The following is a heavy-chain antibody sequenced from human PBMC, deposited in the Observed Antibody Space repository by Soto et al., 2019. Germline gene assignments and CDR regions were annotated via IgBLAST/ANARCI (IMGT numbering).Heavy chain of an antibody. CDR2: ISGSGGST. Sequence: GGSLRLSCAASGFTFSSYAMSWVRQAPGKGLEWVSAISGSGGSTYYADSVKGRFTISRDNSKNTLYLQMSSLRAEDTAVYYCAKSPTSIAASYNWFDPWGQGTLVTVSS. CDR1: GFTFSSYA. J-gene: IGHJ5*02. CDR3: AKSPTSIAASYNWFDP. D-gene: IGHD6-6*01. V-gene: IGHV3-23*01.